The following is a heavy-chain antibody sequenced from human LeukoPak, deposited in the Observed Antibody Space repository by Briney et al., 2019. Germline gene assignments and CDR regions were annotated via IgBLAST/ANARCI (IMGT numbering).Heavy chain of an antibody. D-gene: IGHD3-10*01. V-gene: IGHV3-30*18. CDR3: AKVFGELVDASDI. CDR2: ISYDGSNK. J-gene: IGHJ3*02. CDR1: GFTFSSYG. Sequence: GRSLRLSCAASGFTFSSYGMHWVRQAPGKGLEWVAVISYDGSNKYYADSVKGRFTISRDNSKNTLYLQMNSLRAEDTAVYYCAKVFGELVDASDIWGQGTMVTVSS.